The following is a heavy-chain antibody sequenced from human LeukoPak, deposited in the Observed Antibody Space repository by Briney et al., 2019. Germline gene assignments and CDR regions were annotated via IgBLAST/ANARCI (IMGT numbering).Heavy chain of an antibody. Sequence: GGSLRLSCAASGFTVTNYAMYWVRQAPGKGLEWVSAISGRDDSTYYADSVKGRFTISRDTSKNTLFLQMNSLRAEDTAVYYCAKWGDYDILTGYYDPDYWGQGTLVTVSS. CDR3: AKWGDYDILTGYYDPDY. CDR2: ISGRDDST. J-gene: IGHJ4*02. CDR1: GFTVTNYA. V-gene: IGHV3-23*01. D-gene: IGHD3-9*01.